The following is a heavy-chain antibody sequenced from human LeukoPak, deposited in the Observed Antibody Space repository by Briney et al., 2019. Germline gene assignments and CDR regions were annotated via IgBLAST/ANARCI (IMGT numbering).Heavy chain of an antibody. CDR1: GFTFSNYA. CDR3: AKWGDYDVLTGYYVSDY. Sequence: GASLRLSCAASGFTFSNYAMSWVRQAPGKGLEWVSASTGGGSGIYYADSMKSRFTISRDNSKNTLYLQINSLRAEDTAVYYCAKWGDYDVLTGYYVSDYWGQGTLVTVSS. J-gene: IGHJ4*02. V-gene: IGHV3-23*01. CDR2: STGGGSGI. D-gene: IGHD3-9*01.